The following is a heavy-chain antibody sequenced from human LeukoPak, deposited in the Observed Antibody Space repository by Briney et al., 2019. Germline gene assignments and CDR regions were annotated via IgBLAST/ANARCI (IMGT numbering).Heavy chain of an antibody. Sequence: SETLSLTCTVSGGSISSYYWSWIRQPAGKGLEWIGRLYTSGSTNYNPSLKSRVTMSGDTSKNQLSLKLRSVTAADTAVYYCARDRDYYDSSGYWTPLDYWAREPWSPSPQ. CDR3: ARDRDYYDSSGYWTPLDY. D-gene: IGHD3-22*01. V-gene: IGHV4-4*07. CDR1: GGSISSYY. J-gene: IGHJ4*02. CDR2: LYTSGST.